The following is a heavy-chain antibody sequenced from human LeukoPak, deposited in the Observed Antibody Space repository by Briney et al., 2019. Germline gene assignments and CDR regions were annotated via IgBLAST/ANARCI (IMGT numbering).Heavy chain of an antibody. CDR1: GFTFSSYW. CDR3: AREMYSSGWSFDY. V-gene: IGHV3-7*01. CDR2: IKQDGSEK. J-gene: IGHJ4*02. Sequence: GGSLRLSCAASGFTFSSYWMSWVRQAPGKGLEWVANIKQDGSEKYYVDSVKGRFTISRDNAKNSLYLQMNSPRAEDTAVYYCAREMYSSGWSFDYWGQGTLVTVSS. D-gene: IGHD6-19*01.